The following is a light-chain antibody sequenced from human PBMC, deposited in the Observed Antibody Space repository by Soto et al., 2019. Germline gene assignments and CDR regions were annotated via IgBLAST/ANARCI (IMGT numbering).Light chain of an antibody. J-gene: IGKJ4*01. CDR3: QQYGSSVLT. V-gene: IGKV3-20*01. CDR1: QSVSTKS. CDR2: GAS. Sequence: EIVLTQSPDTLALPPGERATLSCRASQSVSTKSLACYQQKPGQAPRPLIYGASSRATGTPDRFSGSGSGTDFTLIISRLEPEDFAVYYCQQYGSSVLTFGGGTKVDIK.